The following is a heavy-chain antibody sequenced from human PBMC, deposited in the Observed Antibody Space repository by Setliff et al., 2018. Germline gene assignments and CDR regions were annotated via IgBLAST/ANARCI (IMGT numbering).Heavy chain of an antibody. Sequence: GSGPTLVNPTQTLTLTCTFSGFSLSTTETHVSWIRQPPGKAPEWLARLDWDDDKFHNTSLRSRLTLSKDTSKNQVILTMTNMDPADTATYYCARLPPLVQNNGASNHAFDVWGPGAVVTVSS. CDR3: ARLPPLVQNNGASNHAFDV. J-gene: IGHJ3*01. CDR2: LDWDDDK. D-gene: IGHD6-6*01. V-gene: IGHV2-70*04. CDR1: GFSLSTTETH.